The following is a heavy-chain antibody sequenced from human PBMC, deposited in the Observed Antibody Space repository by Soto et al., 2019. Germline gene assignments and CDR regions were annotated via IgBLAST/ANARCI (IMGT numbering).Heavy chain of an antibody. V-gene: IGHV3-74*01. J-gene: IGHJ4*02. Sequence: GGSLRLSCATSGFTFSSHWMHWVRQTPGRGLVWASNISPDGGSTFYADYVKGRFTNSRDNAKNTLFLQMNSLRDDDTAVYYCPPLTPRYWGQGILVTVTS. CDR2: ISPDGGST. CDR1: GFTFSSHW. CDR3: PPLTPRY.